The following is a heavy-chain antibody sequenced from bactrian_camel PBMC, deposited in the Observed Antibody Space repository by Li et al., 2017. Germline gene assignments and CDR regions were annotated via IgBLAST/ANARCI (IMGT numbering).Heavy chain of an antibody. Sequence: VQLVESGGGSVQAGGSLTLSCVYTDNPYCMGWFRQAPGKGREGVATIDGGRTTRYTDSVRGRFTISRDNAKNTLYLQLNSLKTEDTAMYYCTNGGVYYTDWGQGTQVTVS. J-gene: IGHJ4*01. CDR2: IDGGRTT. V-gene: IGHV3S42*01. CDR1: YTDNPYC. CDR3: TNGGVYYTD. D-gene: IGHD2*01.